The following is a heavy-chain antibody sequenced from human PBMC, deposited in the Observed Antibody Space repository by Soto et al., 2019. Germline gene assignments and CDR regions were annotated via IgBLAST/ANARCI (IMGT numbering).Heavy chain of an antibody. V-gene: IGHV3-15*01. CDR2: VKSKTDGGTI. CDR1: GFTFTNAW. Sequence: EVQQVESGGGLVKPGGSLRLSCAASGFTFTNAWMTWVRQAPGKGLEWVGRVKSKTDGGTIDYAAPVKDRFTISRDDSKNTLYLQMNSLKTEDTAVYYCIGTYSGSSMRFDYWGQGTLVTVSS. J-gene: IGHJ4*02. CDR3: IGTYSGSSMRFDY. D-gene: IGHD5-12*01.